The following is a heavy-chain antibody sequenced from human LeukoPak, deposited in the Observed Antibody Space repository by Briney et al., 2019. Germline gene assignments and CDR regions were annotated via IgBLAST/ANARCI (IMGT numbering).Heavy chain of an antibody. Sequence: GASVKVSCKASGYTFTSYDINWVRQATGQGLEWMGWMNPNSGDTGYAQKFQGRVTMTRNTSISTAYMELSSLRSEDTAVYYCARSLRKGWLQFRHAFDIWGQGTMVTVSS. CDR2: MNPNSGDT. V-gene: IGHV1-8*01. D-gene: IGHD5-24*01. CDR1: GYTFTSYD. J-gene: IGHJ3*02. CDR3: ARSLRKGWLQFRHAFDI.